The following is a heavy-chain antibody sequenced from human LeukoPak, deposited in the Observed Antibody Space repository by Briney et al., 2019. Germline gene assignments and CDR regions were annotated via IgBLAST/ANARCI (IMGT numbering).Heavy chain of an antibody. CDR1: GYTFNGYG. J-gene: IGHJ6*03. D-gene: IGHD3-10*01. CDR2: ISPYKDTP. CDR3: ARADGGYYYYYMDV. Sequence: VASVKVSCKASGYTFNGYGINWVRQAPGQGLEWLGWISPYKDTPYYTQQVQGRVTLTIDTSTSTAHMELRSLRFDDTAVYYCARADGGYYYYYMDVWGKGTTVTVSS. V-gene: IGHV1-18*01.